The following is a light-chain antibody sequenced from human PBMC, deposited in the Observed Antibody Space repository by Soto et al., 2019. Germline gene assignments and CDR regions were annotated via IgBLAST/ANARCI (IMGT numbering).Light chain of an antibody. Sequence: QLVLTQPPSASGTPGQRVTISCSGSSSNIGSNTVNWYQQLPGTAPKLLIDSNNQRPSGVPDRCSGSKSGTSASLAISGLKYEDEADYYCAEWDDRLNGVVFGGGTPLTVL. CDR1: SSNIGSNT. CDR3: AEWDDRLNGVV. J-gene: IGLJ2*01. V-gene: IGLV1-44*01. CDR2: SNN.